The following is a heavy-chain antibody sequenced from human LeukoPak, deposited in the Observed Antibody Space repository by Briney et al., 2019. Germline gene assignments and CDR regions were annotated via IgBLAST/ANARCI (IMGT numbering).Heavy chain of an antibody. CDR3: ASVRFALS. V-gene: IGHV3-53*01. CDR2: LYSGGTT. CDR1: GFIFSSSY. J-gene: IGHJ5*02. Sequence: GGSLRLSCGASGFIFSSSYMSWVRQAPGKGLEWVSVLYSGGTTHYGVSVKGRFTISRDNSKNTLFLQMNSLRAEDTAVYYCASVRFALSWGQGTLVTVSS. D-gene: IGHD2/OR15-2a*01.